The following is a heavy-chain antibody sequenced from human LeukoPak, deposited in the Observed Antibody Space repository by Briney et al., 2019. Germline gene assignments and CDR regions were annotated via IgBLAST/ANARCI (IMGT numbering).Heavy chain of an antibody. CDR3: ARDHGDYLYYFDY. J-gene: IGHJ4*02. CDR2: IYYSGST. D-gene: IGHD4-17*01. Sequence: SETLSLTCTVSGGSISSYYWSWIRQPPGKGLEWIGYIYYSGSTNYNPSLKSRVTISVDTSKNQLSLKLSSVTAADTAVYYCARDHGDYLYYFDYWGQGTLVTVSS. V-gene: IGHV4-59*01. CDR1: GGSISSYY.